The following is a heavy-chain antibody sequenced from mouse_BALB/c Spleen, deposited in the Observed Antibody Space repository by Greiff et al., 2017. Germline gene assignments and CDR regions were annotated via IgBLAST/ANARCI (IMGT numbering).Heavy chain of an antibody. J-gene: IGHJ4*01. V-gene: IGHV1-20*02. CDR1: GYSFTGYF. Sequence: VQLQQSGPELVKPGASVKISCKASGYSFTGYFMNWVMQSHGKSLEWIGRINPYNGDTFYNQKFKGKATLTVDKSSSTAHMELRSLASEDSAVYYCARSGTTALYYYAMDYWGQGTSVTVSS. D-gene: IGHD1-2*01. CDR3: ARSGTTALYYYAMDY. CDR2: INPYNGDT.